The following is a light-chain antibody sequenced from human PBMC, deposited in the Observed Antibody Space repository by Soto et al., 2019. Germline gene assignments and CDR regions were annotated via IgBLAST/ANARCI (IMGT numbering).Light chain of an antibody. CDR3: QQLNSYPLA. CDR2: GAS. CDR1: QSVSSY. Sequence: EIVLTQSPATPSLSPGERATLSCRASQSVSSYLAWYQQEPGQAPRLLIYGASTRATGIPARFSGSGSGTEFTLTISSLQPEDFATYYCQQLNSYPLAFGQGTRLEI. V-gene: IGKV3-15*01. J-gene: IGKJ5*01.